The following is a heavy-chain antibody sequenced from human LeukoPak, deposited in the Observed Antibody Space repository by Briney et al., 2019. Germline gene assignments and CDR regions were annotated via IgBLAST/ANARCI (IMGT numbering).Heavy chain of an antibody. J-gene: IGHJ4*02. D-gene: IGHD3-10*01. CDR3: ARAGSSMVRGVIHDY. V-gene: IGHV1-8*01. Sequence: ASVTVSCTASGYTFTSYDINWVRQATGPGLEWMGWMNPNSGNTGYAQKFQGRVTMTSNTSISTAYMELCSLRSEDTAVYYCARAGSSMVRGVIHDYWGQGTLVTVSS. CDR2: MNPNSGNT. CDR1: GYTFTSYD.